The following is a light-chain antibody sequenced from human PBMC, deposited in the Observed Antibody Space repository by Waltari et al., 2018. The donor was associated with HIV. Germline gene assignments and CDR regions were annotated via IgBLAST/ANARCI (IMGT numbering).Light chain of an antibody. Sequence: LSLPVTPGEPASISCRSSQSLLHSNGYNYLDWYLQKPGQSPQLLIYLGSNRASGVPDRFSGSGSGTDFTLKISRVEAEDVGVYYCMQALQTPPYTFGQGTKLEIK. CDR1: QSLLHSNGYNY. CDR2: LGS. V-gene: IGKV2-28*01. J-gene: IGKJ2*01. CDR3: MQALQTPPYT.